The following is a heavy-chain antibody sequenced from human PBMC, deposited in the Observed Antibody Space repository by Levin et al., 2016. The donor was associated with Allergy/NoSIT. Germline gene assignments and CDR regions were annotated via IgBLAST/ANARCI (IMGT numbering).Heavy chain of an antibody. Sequence: GESLKISCAASGLTFTTYVMGWVRQTPGRGLEYVASLNQDASATYYVDSVKGRFTISRDNAKNTVHLQMDRLRREDTASYYCVRFNSGWPPQPPFDPWGQGTLVTVSS. CDR3: VRFNSGWPPQPPFDP. D-gene: IGHD6-19*01. CDR1: GLTFTTYV. J-gene: IGHJ5*02. CDR2: LNQDASAT. V-gene: IGHV3-7*03.